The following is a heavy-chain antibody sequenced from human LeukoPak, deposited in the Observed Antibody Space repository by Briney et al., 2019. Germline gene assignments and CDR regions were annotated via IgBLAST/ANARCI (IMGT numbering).Heavy chain of an antibody. Sequence: ASVTVSCKASGGTFSIYAISWVRQAPGQGLEWMGGIIPIFGTANYAQKFQGRVTITADESTSTAYMELSSLRSEDTAVYYCARRFDSSGYYYSNWFDPWGQGTLVTVSS. CDR1: GGTFSIYA. J-gene: IGHJ5*02. CDR3: ARRFDSSGYYYSNWFDP. D-gene: IGHD3-22*01. CDR2: IIPIFGTA. V-gene: IGHV1-69*13.